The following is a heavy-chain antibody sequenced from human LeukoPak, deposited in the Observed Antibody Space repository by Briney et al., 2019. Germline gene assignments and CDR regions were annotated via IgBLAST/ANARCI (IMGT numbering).Heavy chain of an antibody. D-gene: IGHD2-2*01. CDR3: ARGARGLVVVPAAMPHFDY. V-gene: IGHV4-34*01. CDR2: INHSGRT. Sequence: SETLSLICAVYGGSFSGYYWSWIRQPPGKGLDWIGEINHSGRTNYHPSLKSRVTISVDTSKNQFSLKLSSVTAADTAVYYCARGARGLVVVPAAMPHFDYWGQGTLVTVSS. J-gene: IGHJ4*02. CDR1: GGSFSGYY.